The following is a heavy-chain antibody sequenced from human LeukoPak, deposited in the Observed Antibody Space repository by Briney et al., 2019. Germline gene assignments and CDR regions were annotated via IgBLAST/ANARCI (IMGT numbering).Heavy chain of an antibody. CDR1: GYTFTSYG. V-gene: IGHV1-18*04. D-gene: IGHD2-2*02. J-gene: IGHJ5*02. CDR2: ISAYNGNT. CDR3: ARRLGYCSSTSCYNNWFDP. Sequence: ASVKVSCKSSGYTFTSYGISWVRQAPGQGHEWMGWISAYNGNTNYAQKLQGRVTMTTDTSTSTAYMELRSLRSDDTAVYYCARRLGYCSSTSCYNNWFDPWGQGTLVTVSS.